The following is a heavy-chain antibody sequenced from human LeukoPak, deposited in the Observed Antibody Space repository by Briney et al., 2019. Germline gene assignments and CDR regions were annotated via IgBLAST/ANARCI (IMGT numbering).Heavy chain of an antibody. V-gene: IGHV1-2*02. Sequence: ASVKVSCKASGYTFTGYYMHWVRQAPGQGLEWMGWINPNSGGTNYAQKFQGRVTMTRGTSISTAYMELSRLRSDDTAVYYCARVITGTTRLTYYYYYMDVWGKGTTVTVSS. D-gene: IGHD1-7*01. J-gene: IGHJ6*03. CDR3: ARVITGTTRLTYYYYYMDV. CDR1: GYTFTGYY. CDR2: INPNSGGT.